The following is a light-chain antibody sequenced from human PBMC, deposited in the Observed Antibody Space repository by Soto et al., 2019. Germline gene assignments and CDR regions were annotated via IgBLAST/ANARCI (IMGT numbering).Light chain of an antibody. J-gene: IGKJ2*01. CDR1: QRISSW. CDR3: QQYNSSSGT. V-gene: IGKV1-5*03. CDR2: KAS. Sequence: DIPMTQSPSTLSAFVGDRVNISCRASQRISSWLAWYQQKPGKAANLLIYKASSLESGVPSRFSGSGSGTEFTLSIDSLQPDNFGTYYCQQYNSSSGTFGRGTKLEI.